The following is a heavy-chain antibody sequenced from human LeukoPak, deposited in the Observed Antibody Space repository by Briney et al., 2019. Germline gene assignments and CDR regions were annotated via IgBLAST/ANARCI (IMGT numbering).Heavy chain of an antibody. CDR2: ISGSGGST. CDR3: AKVVGREAMIVVVLDY. Sequence: QSGGSLRLSCAASGFTFSNFAVSWVRQAPGKGLEWVSAISGSGGSTYYADSVKGRFTISRDNSKNTLYLQMNSLRAEDTAVYYCAKVVGREAMIVVVLDYWGQGTLVTVSS. J-gene: IGHJ4*02. D-gene: IGHD3-22*01. CDR1: GFTFSNFA. V-gene: IGHV3-23*01.